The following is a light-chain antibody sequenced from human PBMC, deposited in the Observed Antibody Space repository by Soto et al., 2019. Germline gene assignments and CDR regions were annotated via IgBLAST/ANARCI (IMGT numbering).Light chain of an antibody. V-gene: IGLV2-11*01. CDR1: SSDVGGYNY. CDR2: DVS. J-gene: IGLJ2*01. CDR3: CPLAGGNLFRL. Sequence: QSVLTQPRSVSGSPGQSVTISCTGTSSDVGGYNYVSWYQHHPGKAPKFIIFDVSSRPSGVPDRFSGSKSGYTAYLTISGLHAEVEADYYCCPLAGGNLFRLFGGGTNLTVL.